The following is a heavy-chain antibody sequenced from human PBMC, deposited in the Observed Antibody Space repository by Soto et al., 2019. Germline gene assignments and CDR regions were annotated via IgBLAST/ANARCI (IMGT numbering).Heavy chain of an antibody. D-gene: IGHD6-13*01. CDR3: ARRGPGTYFAY. Sequence: EVQLLDSGGGLVQPGGSLRLSCAASGFTFSSYAMNWVRQAPGKGLEWVSVISGSGDSTYYADSVKGRFTISRDNSQNTLYLQMNSLRTEDTAIYYCARRGPGTYFAYWGQGTLVTVSS. CDR1: GFTFSSYA. V-gene: IGHV3-23*01. J-gene: IGHJ4*02. CDR2: ISGSGDST.